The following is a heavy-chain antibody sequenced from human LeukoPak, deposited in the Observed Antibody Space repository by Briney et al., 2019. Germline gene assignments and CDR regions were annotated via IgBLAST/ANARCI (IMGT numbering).Heavy chain of an antibody. D-gene: IGHD3-9*01. CDR1: GFTFSGSA. CDR2: IRSKANSYAT. CDR3: TSVYYDISTGYYHFDY. V-gene: IGHV3-73*01. J-gene: IGHJ4*02. Sequence: GGSLRLSCAASGFTFSGSAMHWVRQASGKGLEWVGRIRSKANSYATAYAASVKGRFTISRDDSKNTAYLQMNSLKTEDTAVYYCTSVYYDISTGYYHFDYWGQGTLVTVSS.